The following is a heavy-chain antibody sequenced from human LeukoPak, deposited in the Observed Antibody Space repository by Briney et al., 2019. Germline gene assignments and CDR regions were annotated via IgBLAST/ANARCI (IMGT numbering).Heavy chain of an antibody. CDR3: ASGVGEMATKIDY. J-gene: IGHJ4*02. Sequence: GGSLRLSCAASGFSFSNYNMDWVRQTPGKGLEWISSITTSSSYTFYADSVKGRFTISRDNARNSLYLQMNSLRAEDTAVYYCASGVGEMATKIDYWGQGTLVTVSS. V-gene: IGHV3-21*01. D-gene: IGHD5-24*01. CDR1: GFSFSNYN. CDR2: ITTSSSYT.